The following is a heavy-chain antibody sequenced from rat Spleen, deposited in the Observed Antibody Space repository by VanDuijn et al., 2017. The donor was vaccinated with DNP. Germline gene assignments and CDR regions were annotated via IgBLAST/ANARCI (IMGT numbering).Heavy chain of an antibody. V-gene: IGHV5-58*01. CDR3: AIANGDY. J-gene: IGHJ4*01. CDR1: GFTFSNYW. CDR2: INTDGGST. D-gene: IGHD5-1*01. Sequence: EVQLVETGGGLVQPGRSLKLSCVASGFTFSNYWMYWIRQAPGKGLEWVASINTDGGSTYYPDSVKGRFTISRDNAENTVYLQMNSLRSEDTATYYCAIANGDYWGQGTSVTVSS.